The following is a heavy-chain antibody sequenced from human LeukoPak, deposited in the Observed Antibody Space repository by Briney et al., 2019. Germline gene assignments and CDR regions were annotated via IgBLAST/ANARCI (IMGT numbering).Heavy chain of an antibody. D-gene: IGHD6-19*01. CDR3: ARDVNQWPNYFDY. CDR2: VNPDRGGT. J-gene: IGHJ4*02. V-gene: IGHV1-2*02. CDR1: GYTFTGYY. Sequence: ASVKVSCKASGYTFTGYYMHWVRQAPGQGLEWMGWVNPDRGGTNYAQKFKGRVTMTRDTSISTAYMELNRLTSDDTAVYYCARDVNQWPNYFDYWGQGSLVTVPS.